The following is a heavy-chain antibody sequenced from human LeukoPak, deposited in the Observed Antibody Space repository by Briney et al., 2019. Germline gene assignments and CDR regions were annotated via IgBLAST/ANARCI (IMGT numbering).Heavy chain of an antibody. D-gene: IGHD3-22*01. CDR2: IYYSGST. V-gene: IGHV4-59*08. CDR1: GGSISSYY. Sequence: SETLSLTCTVSGGSISSYYWSWIRQPPGKGLEWIGYIYYSGSTNYNPSLKSRVTISVDTSKNQFSLKLSSVTAADTAVYYCARRFYYYDSSGYYYGDYFDYWGQGTLVTVSS. J-gene: IGHJ4*02. CDR3: ARRFYYYDSSGYYYGDYFDY.